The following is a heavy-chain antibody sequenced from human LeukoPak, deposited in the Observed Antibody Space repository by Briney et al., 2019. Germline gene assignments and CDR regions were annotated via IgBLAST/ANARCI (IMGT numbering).Heavy chain of an antibody. V-gene: IGHV1-46*01. D-gene: IGHD3-10*01. CDR1: GYTFTSYY. J-gene: IGHJ4*02. CDR2: INPSGGST. CDR3: ARDPNYYGSGSRAFDY. Sequence: ASVKVSCKASGYTFTSYYMHWVRQAPGQGLEWMGIINPSGGSTSYAQKFQGRVTMTRDTSTNTVFMDLSSLRSEDTAMYYCARDPNYYGSGSRAFDYWGQGTLVTVSS.